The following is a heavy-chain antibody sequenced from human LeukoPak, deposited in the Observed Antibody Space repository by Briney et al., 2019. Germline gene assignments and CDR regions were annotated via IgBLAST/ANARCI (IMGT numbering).Heavy chain of an antibody. D-gene: IGHD4-17*01. CDR2: IYHSGST. V-gene: IGHV4-4*02. CDR1: GGSISSSNW. Sequence: PSGTLSLTCAVSGGSISSSNWWSWVRQPPGKGLEWIGEIYHSGSTYYNPSLKSRVTISVDTSKNQFSLKLSSVTAADTAVYYCARDWATVTELDYWGQGTLVTVSS. J-gene: IGHJ4*02. CDR3: ARDWATVTELDY.